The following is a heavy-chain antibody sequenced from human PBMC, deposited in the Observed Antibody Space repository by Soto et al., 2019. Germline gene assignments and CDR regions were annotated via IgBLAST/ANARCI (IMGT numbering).Heavy chain of an antibody. J-gene: IGHJ4*02. CDR2: IYHSGTT. V-gene: IGHV4-4*02. CDR1: GASISNTDW. Sequence: NPSETLSLTCAVSGASISNTDWWSWVRQRPGKGLEWIGEIYHSGTTNCDPSLKSRVTISLDKSKSQFSLKLTSVTAADTAVYYCAIPGAGAFDYWGQGTLVTVSS. D-gene: IGHD6-13*01. CDR3: AIPGAGAFDY.